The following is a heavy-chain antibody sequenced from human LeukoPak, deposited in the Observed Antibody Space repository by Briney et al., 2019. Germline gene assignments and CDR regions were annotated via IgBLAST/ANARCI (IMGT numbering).Heavy chain of an antibody. CDR3: ARFGRPSCSGGSCLFNY. D-gene: IGHD2-15*01. Sequence: SQTLALIFTVSWGPISSRVYYWSWLRQHPGTGLDWIGYIYYSMTNYYNPSLGSRVNISVDTSKNQFSLRLTCVAAADTAVYYCARFGRPSCSGGSCLFNYGGEGTLVTVSS. CDR2: IYYSMTN. CDR1: WGPISSRVYY. J-gene: IGHJ4*02. V-gene: IGHV4-31*03.